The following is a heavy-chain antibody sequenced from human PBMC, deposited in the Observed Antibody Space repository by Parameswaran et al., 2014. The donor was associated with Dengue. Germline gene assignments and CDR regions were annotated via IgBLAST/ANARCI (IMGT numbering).Heavy chain of an antibody. V-gene: IGHV3-21*01. CDR3: ATVGAAAAFDS. CDR2: IRFSSTSPGSPIYL. J-gene: IGHJ4*02. Sequence: KWIRQPPGKGLEWVSSIRFSSTSPGSPIYLYYADSVKGRFTISTDSAKKSLYLQMRSLRAEDTAVYYCATVGAAAAFDSWGQGTLVTVSS. D-gene: IGHD6-13*01.